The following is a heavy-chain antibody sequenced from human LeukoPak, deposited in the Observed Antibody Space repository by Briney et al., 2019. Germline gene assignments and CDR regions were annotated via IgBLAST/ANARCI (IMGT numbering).Heavy chain of an antibody. V-gene: IGHV1-69*05. D-gene: IGHD2-2*01. CDR3: ARDDCSSTSCAPMDV. CDR2: IIPIFGTA. J-gene: IGHJ6*04. CDR1: GGTFSSYA. Sequence: ASVKVSCKASGGTFSSYAISWVRQAPGQGLEWMGGIIPIFGTANYAQKFQGRVTITTDESTSTAYMELSSLRSEDTAVYYCARDDCSSTSCAPMDVWGKGTTVTVSS.